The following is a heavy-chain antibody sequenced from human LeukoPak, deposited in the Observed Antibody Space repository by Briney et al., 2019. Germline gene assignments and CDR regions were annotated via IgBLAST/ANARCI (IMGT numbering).Heavy chain of an antibody. J-gene: IGHJ4*02. CDR2: ISSSDSTI. V-gene: IGHV3-48*04. CDR1: GLTFRNYW. D-gene: IGHD4-23*01. Sequence: SGGSLRLSCAASGLTFRNYWMSWVRQPPGKGLEWVSYISSSDSTIYYADSVKGRFTISRDNAKNSLYLQMNSLRAEDTAVYYCARDYGGSSPFDYWGQGTLVTVSS. CDR3: ARDYGGSSPFDY.